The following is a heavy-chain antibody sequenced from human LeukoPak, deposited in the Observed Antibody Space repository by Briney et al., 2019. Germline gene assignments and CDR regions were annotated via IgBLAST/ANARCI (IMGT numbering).Heavy chain of an antibody. V-gene: IGHV3-11*01. CDR3: ASGRGIAVAGPGGYFDY. D-gene: IGHD6-19*01. CDR1: GFTFSDYH. CDR2: ISPWGDTI. J-gene: IGHJ4*02. Sequence: PGGSLRLSCAASGFTFSDYHMNWIRQAPGKGLEWVSYISPWGDTIYFADSVKGRFTLSRDNANNSLYLQMNSLTAEDTAVYYCASGRGIAVAGPGGYFDYWGQGTLVTVSS.